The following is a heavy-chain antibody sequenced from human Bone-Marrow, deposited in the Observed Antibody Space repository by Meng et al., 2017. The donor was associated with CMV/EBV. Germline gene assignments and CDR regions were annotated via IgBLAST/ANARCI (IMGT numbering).Heavy chain of an antibody. J-gene: IGHJ4*02. CDR3: ARGQHSGDIVVFPAAGGPRAFDY. CDR1: GGSFSGYY. V-gene: IGHV4-34*01. Sequence: SETLSLTCAVYGGSFSGYYWSWIRQPPGKGLEWIGEINHSGSTNYNPSLKSRVTISVDTSKNQFSLKLTSVTAADTAVYYCARGQHSGDIVVFPAAGGPRAFDYWGQGTLVPVSS. D-gene: IGHD2-2*01. CDR2: INHSGST.